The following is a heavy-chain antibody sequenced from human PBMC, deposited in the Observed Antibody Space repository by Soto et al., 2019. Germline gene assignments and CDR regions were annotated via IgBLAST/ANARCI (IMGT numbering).Heavy chain of an antibody. Sequence: QVRLVQSGAEVKKPGASVTVSCRASGYTFTTYYLHWVRQAPGQGLEWMGIINPNGGSTTYSQHFKSRITMTRDTSANTVYMELSGLTSEDTAVYFCARDPVPSDAGPVRYPADIWGQGTLVTISS. D-gene: IGHD2-2*02. CDR3: ARDPVPSDAGPVRYPADI. V-gene: IGHV1-46*01. J-gene: IGHJ3*02. CDR1: GYTFTTYY. CDR2: INPNGGST.